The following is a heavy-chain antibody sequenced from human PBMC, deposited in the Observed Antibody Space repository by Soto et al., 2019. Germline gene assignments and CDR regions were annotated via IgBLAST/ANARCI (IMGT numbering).Heavy chain of an antibody. CDR1: GFTFSDYW. CDR2: INDDGSDT. V-gene: IGHV3-74*01. Sequence: EVQLVESGGDLVQPGGSLRLSCAASGFTFSDYWMHWVRQAPGKGLVWVSLINDDGSDTTYADYVKGRFTISRDNAKNTVYLQMNTLRVEDTAVYYCARDPTTGLDSWGQGTLVTVSS. D-gene: IGHD4-17*01. CDR3: ARDPTTGLDS. J-gene: IGHJ4*02.